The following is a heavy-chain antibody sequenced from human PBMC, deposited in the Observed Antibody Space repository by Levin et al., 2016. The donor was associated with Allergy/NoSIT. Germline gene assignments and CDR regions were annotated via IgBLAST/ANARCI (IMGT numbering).Heavy chain of an antibody. V-gene: IGHV1-3*01. Sequence: WVRQAPGQRLEWMGWINAGNGNTKYSQKFQGRVTITRDTSASTAYMELSSLRSEDTAVYYCARGGIVVVPAATWFDPWGQGTLVTVSS. J-gene: IGHJ5*02. D-gene: IGHD2-2*01. CDR2: INAGNGNT. CDR3: ARGGIVVVPAATWFDP.